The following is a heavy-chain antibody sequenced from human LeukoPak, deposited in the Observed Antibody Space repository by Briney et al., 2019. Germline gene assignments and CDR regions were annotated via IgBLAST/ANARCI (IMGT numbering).Heavy chain of an antibody. Sequence: GGSLRLSCAASGFTFSSYGMHWVRQAPGKGLEWVAVIPYDGSNKYYADYVKGRFTISRDNSKNTLYLQMNSLRAEDTAVYYCATATPYSSGWYSLDYWGQGTLVTVSS. J-gene: IGHJ4*02. V-gene: IGHV3-30*03. CDR3: ATATPYSSGWYSLDY. CDR1: GFTFSSYG. CDR2: IPYDGSNK. D-gene: IGHD6-19*01.